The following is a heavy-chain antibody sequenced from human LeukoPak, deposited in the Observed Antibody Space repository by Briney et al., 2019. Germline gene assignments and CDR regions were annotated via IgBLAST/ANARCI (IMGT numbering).Heavy chain of an antibody. J-gene: IGHJ4*02. CDR3: ARRRGAAAD. V-gene: IGHV4-38-2*02. CDR1: GYSISSGYY. CDR2: IYHSGST. D-gene: IGHD6-13*01. Sequence: SETLSLTFTVSGYSISSGYYWGWIWQPPGKGLEWIGSIYHSGSTYYNPSLKSRVTISVDTSKNQFSLKLSSVTAADTAVYYCARRRGAAADWGQGTLVTVSS.